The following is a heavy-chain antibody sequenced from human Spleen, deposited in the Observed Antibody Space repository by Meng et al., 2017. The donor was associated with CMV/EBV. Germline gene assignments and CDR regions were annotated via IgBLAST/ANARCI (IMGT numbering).Heavy chain of an antibody. J-gene: IGHJ3*02. V-gene: IGHV3-30-3*01. CDR2: ISYDGTNK. CDR1: GFTFNSYP. CDR3: ASAPSRLDAFDI. Sequence: GESLKISCAASGFTFNSYPIHWVRQAPGKGLEWVAIISYDGTNKDYVDSVKGRFTISRDNSKNTLYLEMNSLRPEDTAVYFCASAPSRLDAFDIWGQGTVVTVSS.